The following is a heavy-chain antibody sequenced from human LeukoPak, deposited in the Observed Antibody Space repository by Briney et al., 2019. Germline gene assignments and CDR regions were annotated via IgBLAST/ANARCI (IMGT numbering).Heavy chain of an antibody. CDR2: ISGSGGST. V-gene: IGHV3-23*01. Sequence: GGSLRLSCAASGFTFSSYAMSWVRQAPEKGLEWVSAISGSGGSTYYADSVKGRFTISRDNSKNTLYLQMNSLRAEDTAVYYCAKGHYYDSSGYVGYYYGMDVWGQGTTVTVSS. J-gene: IGHJ6*02. CDR1: GFTFSSYA. CDR3: AKGHYYDSSGYVGYYYGMDV. D-gene: IGHD3-22*01.